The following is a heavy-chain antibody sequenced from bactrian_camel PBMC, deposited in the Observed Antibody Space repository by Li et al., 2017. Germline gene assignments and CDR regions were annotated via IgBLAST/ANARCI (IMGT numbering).Heavy chain of an antibody. CDR3: AAGQGRVYY. D-gene: IGHD5*01. Sequence: HVQLVESGGGLVQPGGSLRLSCAASGFTLSSYRTYWVRQAPGKGLEWVSSIYGDGSNTYYGDLVKGRFTISRDNAKNTVYLQMNSLKSEDTALYYCAAGQGRVYYWGQGTQVTVS. CDR1: GFTLSSYR. J-gene: IGHJ4*01. CDR2: IYGDGSNT. V-gene: IGHV3S6*01.